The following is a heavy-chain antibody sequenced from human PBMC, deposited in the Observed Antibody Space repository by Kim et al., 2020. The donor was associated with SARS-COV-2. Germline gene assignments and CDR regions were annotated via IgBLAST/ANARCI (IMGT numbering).Heavy chain of an antibody. CDR3: AKEEVYSSGWGCFDY. Sequence: GGSLRLSCAASGFTFSSYAMSWVRQAPGKGLEWVSAISGSGGTTYYADSVKGRFTISRDNSKNTLYLQMNSLRAEDTAVYYCAKEEVYSSGWGCFDYWGQGTLVTVSS. CDR2: ISGSGGTT. CDR1: GFTFSSYA. V-gene: IGHV3-23*01. D-gene: IGHD6-19*01. J-gene: IGHJ4*02.